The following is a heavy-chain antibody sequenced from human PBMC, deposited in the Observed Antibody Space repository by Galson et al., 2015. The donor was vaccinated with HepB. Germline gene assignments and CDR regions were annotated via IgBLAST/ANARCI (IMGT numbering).Heavy chain of an antibody. V-gene: IGHV3-7*01. CDR1: GFTFSNYW. D-gene: IGHD3/OR15-3a*01. CDR2: IKHDGSEK. CDR3: ARDFWTGSTLDY. Sequence: SLRLSCAASGFTFSNYWMTWVRRGPGKGLEWVANIKHDGSEKYHVDSVKGRFTISRDNAKSSLFLQMNNLRAEDTAVYYCARDFWTGSTLDYWGQGTVVTVSS. J-gene: IGHJ4*02.